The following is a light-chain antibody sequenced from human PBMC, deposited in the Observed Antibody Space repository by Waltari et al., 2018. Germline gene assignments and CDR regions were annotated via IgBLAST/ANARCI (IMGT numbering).Light chain of an antibody. Sequence: DAVMTQSPLSLPVTLGQPASISCRSRQSLVHTDGKTYLNWFHQRPGQSPRRLIYKVSNRDSGVPDRFSGSGSGTDFTLKISRVEAEDVGVYYCLQASHLPLTFGQGTKVEIK. CDR1: QSLVHTDGKTY. J-gene: IGKJ1*01. V-gene: IGKV2-30*02. CDR3: LQASHLPLT. CDR2: KVS.